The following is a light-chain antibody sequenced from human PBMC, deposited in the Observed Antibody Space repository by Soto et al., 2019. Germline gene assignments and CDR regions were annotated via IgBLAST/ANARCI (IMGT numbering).Light chain of an antibody. CDR3: QQYASSPFT. Sequence: TQSPGSLSFSPGQRATRSCRASQSVGSSYLAWYQQKPGQAPRVLIYGASSRVTGIPDRFRASGFGTVFTLTISRLEPEDFAVYCCQQYASSPFTVGPGTKVDIK. J-gene: IGKJ3*01. CDR1: QSVGSSY. CDR2: GAS. V-gene: IGKV3-20*01.